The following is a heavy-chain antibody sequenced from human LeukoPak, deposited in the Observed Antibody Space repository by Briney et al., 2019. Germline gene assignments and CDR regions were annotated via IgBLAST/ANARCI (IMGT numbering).Heavy chain of an antibody. J-gene: IGHJ6*02. D-gene: IGHD4-23*01. CDR1: GFTFSSYA. CDR2: ISGSGGST. CDR3: AKDLPTLSTVVTPHYYGMDV. Sequence: GGSLRLSCAASGFTFSSYAMSWVRQAPGKGLEWVSAISGSGGSTYYADSVKGRFTISRDNSKNTLYLQMNSLRAEDTAVYYCAKDLPTLSTVVTPHYYGMDVWGQGTTVTVSS. V-gene: IGHV3-23*01.